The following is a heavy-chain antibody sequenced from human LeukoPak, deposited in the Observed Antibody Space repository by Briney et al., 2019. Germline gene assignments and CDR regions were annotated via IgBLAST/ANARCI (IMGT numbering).Heavy chain of an antibody. Sequence: GGSLRLSCAASGFTFTDARMGWVRQAPGRGLEWVGRIKSKARGGTTDYAAPVKGRFTIARDDSKDTLDLQMNSLKTEDTAVYYCTTDHFNWGRGTLVTVSS. CDR3: TTDHFN. CDR2: IKSKARGGTT. V-gene: IGHV3-15*01. CDR1: GFTFTDAR. J-gene: IGHJ4*02.